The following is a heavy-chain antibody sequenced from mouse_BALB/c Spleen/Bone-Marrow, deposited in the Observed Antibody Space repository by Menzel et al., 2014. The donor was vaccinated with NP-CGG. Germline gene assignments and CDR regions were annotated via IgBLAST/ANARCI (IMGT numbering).Heavy chain of an antibody. Sequence: QVQLQQSGPEMVKPGASVKISCRASGYAFSSSWMNWVKQRPGQGLEWIGRIYPGDGDTNYNGKFKGKATLTADKSSSTAYMQLSSLTSVDSAVYICARRDGSTYYYAMDYWGQGTSVTVSS. CDR2: IYPGDGDT. V-gene: IGHV1-82*01. J-gene: IGHJ4*01. CDR3: ARRDGSTYYYAMDY. D-gene: IGHD1-1*01. CDR1: GYAFSSSW.